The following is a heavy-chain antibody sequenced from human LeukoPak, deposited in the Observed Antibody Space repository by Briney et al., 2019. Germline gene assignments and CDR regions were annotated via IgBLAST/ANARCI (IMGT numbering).Heavy chain of an antibody. CDR3: ARVDRTVTTYYSDY. Sequence: PGGSLRLSCAASGFTFSDYYMSWIRQAPGKGLEWVSYISSSGSTIYYADSVKGRFTNSRDNAKNSLYLQMNSLRAEDTGVYYCARVDRTVTTYYSDYWGQGTLVTVSS. D-gene: IGHD4-17*01. V-gene: IGHV3-11*04. CDR1: GFTFSDYY. CDR2: ISSSGSTI. J-gene: IGHJ4*02.